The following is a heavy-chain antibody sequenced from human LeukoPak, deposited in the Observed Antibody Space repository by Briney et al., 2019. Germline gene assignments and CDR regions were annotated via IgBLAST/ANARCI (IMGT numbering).Heavy chain of an antibody. V-gene: IGHV3-48*01. CDR2: ISSSSSTI. J-gene: IGHJ4*02. D-gene: IGHD6-19*01. Sequence: GGSLRLSCAASGFTFSNAWMNWVRQAPGKGLEWVSYISSSSSTIYYADSVKGRFTISKDNAKNSLYLQMSSLRAEDTAVYYCARDRVWYSSGWYAVDYWGQGTLVTVSS. CDR3: ARDRVWYSSGWYAVDY. CDR1: GFTFSNAW.